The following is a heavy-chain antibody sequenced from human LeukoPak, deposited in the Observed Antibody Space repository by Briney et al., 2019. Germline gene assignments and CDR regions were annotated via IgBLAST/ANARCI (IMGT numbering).Heavy chain of an antibody. J-gene: IGHJ4*02. V-gene: IGHV4-34*01. CDR2: IHYGGTT. Sequence: SETLSLTCAVYGGSFSGYYWSWIRQPPGKGLEWIGSIHYGGTTHYNPSLQSRVTISADTSKNQFALDLRSVTAADTAVYYCTRDIGDFVSDFWGQGTLVTVSS. CDR3: TRDIGDFVSDF. CDR1: GGSFSGYY. D-gene: IGHD2-21*02.